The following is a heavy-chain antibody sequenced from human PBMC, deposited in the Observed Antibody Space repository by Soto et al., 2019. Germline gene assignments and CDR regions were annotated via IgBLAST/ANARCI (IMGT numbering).Heavy chain of an antibody. CDR2: ISAYNGNT. Sequence: QVQLVQSGADVKKPGASVKVSCKASGYTFTSYGISWLRQAPGQGLAWMGWISAYNGNTNYAQKLQGRVTMTPDTSKHSAYLELRSLRSDDTALDYCASVRVFVVVIRFVYYWGQGTLVTVSS. D-gene: IGHD3-3*01. CDR1: GYTFTSYG. V-gene: IGHV1-18*01. CDR3: ASVRVFVVVIRFVYY. J-gene: IGHJ4*02.